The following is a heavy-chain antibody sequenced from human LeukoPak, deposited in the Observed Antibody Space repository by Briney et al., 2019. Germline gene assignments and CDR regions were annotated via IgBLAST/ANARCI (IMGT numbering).Heavy chain of an antibody. CDR1: GYSFTSYW. CDR2: IDPSDSYT. D-gene: IGHD3-22*01. Sequence: GESLKISCKGSGYSFTSYWISWVRQLPGKGLEWMGRIDPSDSYTNYSPSLQGHVAISADKSISTAYLQWSSLKASDTAMYYCARRRKAYDSSGYYLYYFDYWGQGTLVTVSS. J-gene: IGHJ4*02. V-gene: IGHV5-10-1*01. CDR3: ARRRKAYDSSGYYLYYFDY.